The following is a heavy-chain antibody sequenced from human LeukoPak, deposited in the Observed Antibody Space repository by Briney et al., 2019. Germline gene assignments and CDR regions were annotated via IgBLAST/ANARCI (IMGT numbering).Heavy chain of an antibody. CDR2: IYYSGNT. V-gene: IGHV4-59*01. CDR3: VRHLGYCSTTTCYPWFDP. D-gene: IGHD2-2*01. CDR1: GGSISSYY. J-gene: IGHJ5*02. Sequence: PSETLSLTCTVSGGSISSYYWSWIRQPPGKGLEWIGNIYYSGNTNYNPPLKSRVTLSADTSRNQISLKLSSVTTADTAVYYCVRHLGYCSTTTCYPWFDPWGQGTLVTVSS.